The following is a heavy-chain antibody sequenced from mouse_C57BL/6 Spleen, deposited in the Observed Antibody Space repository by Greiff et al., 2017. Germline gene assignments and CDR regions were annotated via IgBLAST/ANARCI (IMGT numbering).Heavy chain of an antibody. V-gene: IGHV1-50*01. Sequence: QVQLQQPGAELVKPGASVKLSCKASGYTFTTYWMQWVKQRPGQGLEWIGYFDPSDNYTKYNQKFKGKATLTVDPSSSTAYMQLSSLTSEDSAVYYCARWNTTVVEVDYFDYWGQGTTLTVSS. CDR1: GYTFTTYW. J-gene: IGHJ2*01. D-gene: IGHD1-1*01. CDR2: FDPSDNYT. CDR3: ARWNTTVVEVDYFDY.